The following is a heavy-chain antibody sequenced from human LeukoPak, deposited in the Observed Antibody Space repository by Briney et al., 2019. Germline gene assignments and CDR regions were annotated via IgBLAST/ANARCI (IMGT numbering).Heavy chain of an antibody. Sequence: PGGSLRLSCTASGFTFSSYAMSWVRQAPGKGLEWVSVLYTGGTTYYADSVKGRFTISRDNSKNTVYLDVNSLRAEDTAVYYCARAVDIVATTPFDLWGQGTMVTVSS. CDR2: LYTGGTT. V-gene: IGHV3-66*01. J-gene: IGHJ3*01. CDR3: ARAVDIVATTPFDL. D-gene: IGHD5-12*01. CDR1: GFTFSSYA.